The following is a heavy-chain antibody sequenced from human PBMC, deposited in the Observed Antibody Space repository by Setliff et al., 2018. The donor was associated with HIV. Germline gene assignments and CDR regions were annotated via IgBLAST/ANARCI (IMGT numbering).Heavy chain of an antibody. CDR2: ISTSGST. CDR3: ARGDTYYHDSSGYVKSALDCFDV. CDR1: GGSITSGSYS. Sequence: TLSLTCTVSGGSITSGSYSWTWIREPAGKGLEWIGRISTSGSTNYNPSLKSRVTISVDTSKNQFSLKLNSVTAADTAVYHCARGDTYYHDSSGYVKSALDCFDVWGQGTMVTVSS. D-gene: IGHD3-22*01. J-gene: IGHJ3*01. V-gene: IGHV4-61*02.